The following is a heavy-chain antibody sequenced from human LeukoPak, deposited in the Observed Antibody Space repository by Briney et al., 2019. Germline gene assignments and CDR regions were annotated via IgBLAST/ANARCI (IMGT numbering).Heavy chain of an antibody. J-gene: IGHJ4*02. D-gene: IGHD1-26*01. CDR2: ISVSGGST. Sequence: AGGSLRLSCATSGFTFSTYAMNWVRQAPGKGLEWVSVISVSGGSTYYADSVKGRFTISRDNSKNTLYLQMNSLRAEDTAVYYCAKDCGSYYCFDYWGQGTLVTVSS. V-gene: IGHV3-23*01. CDR1: GFTFSTYA. CDR3: AKDCGSYYCFDY.